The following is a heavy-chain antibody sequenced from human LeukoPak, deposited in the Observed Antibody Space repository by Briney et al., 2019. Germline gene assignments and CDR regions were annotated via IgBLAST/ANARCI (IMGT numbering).Heavy chain of an antibody. D-gene: IGHD3-22*01. CDR1: GFTFNSYG. J-gene: IGHJ5*01. Sequence: PGRSLRLSCVGSGFTFNSYGMHWVRQAPGKVRQWVAAITYDGSTRYHADSVRGRFTISRDNSKDTPYLQMNSLKIEETATYYCARVRRYSQYESSGYYADSWGQGTLVTVSS. CDR3: ARVRRYSQYESSGYYADS. V-gene: IGHV3-30*03. CDR2: ITYDGSTR.